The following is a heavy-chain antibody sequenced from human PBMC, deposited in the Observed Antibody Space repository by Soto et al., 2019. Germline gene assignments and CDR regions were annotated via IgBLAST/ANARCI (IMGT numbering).Heavy chain of an antibody. V-gene: IGHV1-2*02. Sequence: ASVKVACKAAGYTFTGYYMHWVRQAPVQGLEWMGWINPNSGGTNYAQKFQGRVTMTRDTSISTAYIELSRVRSDDTAVYYCARSEEWEVLRGAFAIWGQGTMVTVSS. CDR3: ARSEEWEVLRGAFAI. J-gene: IGHJ3*02. D-gene: IGHD1-26*01. CDR1: GYTFTGYY. CDR2: INPNSGGT.